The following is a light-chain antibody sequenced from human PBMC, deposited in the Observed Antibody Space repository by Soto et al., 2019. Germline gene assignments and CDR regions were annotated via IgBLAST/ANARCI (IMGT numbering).Light chain of an antibody. CDR1: SSDVGGYNF. J-gene: IGLJ1*01. Sequence: QSALTQPRSVSGSPGQSVTISCTGTSSDVGGYNFVSWYQQHPGKAPKLMIYDVSKRPSGVPDRFSGSKSGNTPSLTISGLQADYQAYYYCCSYAGSYTHVFGTGTKVTVL. CDR3: CSYAGSYTHV. CDR2: DVS. V-gene: IGLV2-11*01.